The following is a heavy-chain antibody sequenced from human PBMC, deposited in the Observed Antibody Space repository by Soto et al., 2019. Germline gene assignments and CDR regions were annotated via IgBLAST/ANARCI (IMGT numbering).Heavy chain of an antibody. CDR2: IYHSGST. Sequence: SETLSLTCAVSGGSISSSNWWSWVRQPPGKGLEWIGEIYHSGSTNYNPSLKSRVTISVDKSKNQFSLKLSSVTAADTAVYYCARSHYTYGLLIDYWGPGTLVTVSS. CDR1: GGSISSSNW. J-gene: IGHJ4*02. CDR3: ARSHYTYGLLIDY. V-gene: IGHV4-4*02. D-gene: IGHD2-8*01.